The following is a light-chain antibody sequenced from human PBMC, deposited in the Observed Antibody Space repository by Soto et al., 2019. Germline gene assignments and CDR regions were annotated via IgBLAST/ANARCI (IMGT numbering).Light chain of an antibody. CDR2: YDD. J-gene: IGLJ2*01. V-gene: IGLV1-36*01. CDR3: AAWDDSLNGQV. CDR1: SSNIGNND. Sequence: QSVLTQPPSVSGAPRQRVTISCSGSSSNIGNNDVNWYQQLPGKAPKLLIYYDDLLPSGVSDRFSGSKSGTSASLAIRGLQSEDEADYYCAAWDDSLNGQVFGGGTQLTVL.